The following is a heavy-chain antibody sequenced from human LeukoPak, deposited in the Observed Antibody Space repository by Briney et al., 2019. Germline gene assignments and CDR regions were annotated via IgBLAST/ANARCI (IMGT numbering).Heavy chain of an antibody. D-gene: IGHD2-2*01. CDR2: IYYSGNT. J-gene: IGHJ6*03. CDR1: GGSISSSSYY. V-gene: IGHV4-39*01. Sequence: SETLSLTCTVSGGSISSSSYYWGWIRQPPGKGLEWIGNIYYSGNTYYNPSLKSRVTISVDTSKNQFSLKLSSVTAADTAVYYCARHATGSEDCSSTSCYYSYYYYMDVWGKGTTVTVSS. CDR3: ARHATGSEDCSSTSCYYSYYYYMDV.